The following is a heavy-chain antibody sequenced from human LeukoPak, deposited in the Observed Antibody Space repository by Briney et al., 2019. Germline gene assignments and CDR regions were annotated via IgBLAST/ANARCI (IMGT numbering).Heavy chain of an antibody. Sequence: ASVKVSCKASGYTFTYYYIRWVRHAPGQGLEWMGIINPSGGSTNYAQQFQGRVTMTRDISTTTVNMELRTLRSEDTAVYYCARAGVYSSLGDFDYWGQGTLVTVSS. CDR1: GYTFTYYY. CDR3: ARAGVYSSLGDFDY. V-gene: IGHV1-46*01. D-gene: IGHD6-6*01. CDR2: INPSGGST. J-gene: IGHJ4*02.